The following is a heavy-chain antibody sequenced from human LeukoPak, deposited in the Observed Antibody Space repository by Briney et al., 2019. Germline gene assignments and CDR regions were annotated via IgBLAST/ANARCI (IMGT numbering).Heavy chain of an antibody. V-gene: IGHV3-74*01. CDR2: INSDGSTT. CDR3: ASRGATSGLGY. CDR1: GFTFSSYW. J-gene: IGHJ4*02. Sequence: GGSLRLSCAASGFTFSSYWMHWVRQAPGKGLVWVSRINSDGSTTTYADSVKGRFTISRDNAKNTLYLHMNSLRAEDTAVYFCASRGATSGLGYWGQGTLVTVSS.